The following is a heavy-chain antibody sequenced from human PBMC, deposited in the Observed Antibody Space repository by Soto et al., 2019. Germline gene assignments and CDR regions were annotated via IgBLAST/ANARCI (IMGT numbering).Heavy chain of an antibody. D-gene: IGHD3-22*01. Sequence: QVQLQESGPGLVKPSETLSLTCTVSGGSVSSGNYYWSWIRQPPGKGLEWIGYLYYTGRTNYNPSLKSRVTTSIDASKNQVSLRLSSVTAADTAVYYCARSMHYSDGSNYSPFDYGGQGTLVTVSS. CDR1: GGSVSSGNYY. J-gene: IGHJ4*02. CDR3: ARSMHYSDGSNYSPFDY. V-gene: IGHV4-61*01. CDR2: LYYTGRT.